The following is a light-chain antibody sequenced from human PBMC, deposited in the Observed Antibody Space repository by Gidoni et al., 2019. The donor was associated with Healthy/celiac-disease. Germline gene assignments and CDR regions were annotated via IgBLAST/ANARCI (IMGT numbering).Light chain of an antibody. CDR3: SSYTSSSTLV. CDR1: SSDVGCYNY. CDR2: EVS. V-gene: IGLV2-14*01. J-gene: IGLJ1*01. Sequence: QSALTQPASVSGSPGQSITISCTGTSSDVGCYNYVSWYQQHPGKAPKLMIYEVSNRPSGVSNRFSGSKSGNTASLTISVLQAEDEADYYCSSYTSSSTLVFGTGTKVTVL.